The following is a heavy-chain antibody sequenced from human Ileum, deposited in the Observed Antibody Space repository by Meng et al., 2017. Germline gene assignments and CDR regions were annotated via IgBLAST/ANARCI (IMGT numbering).Heavy chain of an antibody. CDR1: GTW. Sequence: LRGSGPRLGKPSGTLSLTCAVSGTWWSWVRQPPGKGLEWIGEIFQSGRTNYNPSLKSRVTISIDKSKSQISLQLSAVTAADTAVYSCATSNDRDVYYLGYWGQGTLVTVSS. V-gene: IGHV4-4*02. CDR3: ATSNDRDVYYLGY. D-gene: IGHD3-22*01. CDR2: IFQSGRT. J-gene: IGHJ4*02.